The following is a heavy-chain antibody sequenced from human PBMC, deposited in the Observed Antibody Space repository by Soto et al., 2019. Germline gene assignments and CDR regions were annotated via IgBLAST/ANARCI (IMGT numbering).Heavy chain of an antibody. D-gene: IGHD1-26*01. CDR3: ATHRRDVMGYFDF. V-gene: IGHV3-23*01. CDR2: ISDSGGST. J-gene: IGHJ4*02. CDR1: GFTFSAYA. Sequence: GGSLRLSCAASGFTFSAYAMTWVRQAPGKGLEWVSAISDSGGSTYYADSVKGWFTISRDNSKNTVYLQMNSLRAEDTAVYYCATHRRDVMGYFDFWGQGALVTVSS.